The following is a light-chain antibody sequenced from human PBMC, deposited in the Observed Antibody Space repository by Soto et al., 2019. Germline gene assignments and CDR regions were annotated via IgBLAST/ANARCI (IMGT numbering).Light chain of an antibody. CDR3: AAWDDSLNGFVA. CDR1: SSNIGSKA. Sequence: QSVLTQPPSVSGTPGQRVTISCSGSSSNIGSKAVTWYQQLPGTAPKLLIHTNNKRPSGVPDRFSCSKSGTSASLAISGLQSEDEADYHCAAWDDSLNGFVAFGGGTQLTVL. V-gene: IGLV1-44*01. J-gene: IGLJ2*01. CDR2: TNN.